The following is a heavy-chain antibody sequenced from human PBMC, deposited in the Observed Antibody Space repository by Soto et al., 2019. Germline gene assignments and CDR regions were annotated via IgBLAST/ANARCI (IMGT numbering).Heavy chain of an antibody. CDR2: IYYSGST. V-gene: IGHV4-31*03. CDR1: GGSISSGGYY. J-gene: IGHJ3*02. Sequence: QVQLQESGPGLVKPSQTLSLTCTVSGGSISSGGYYWSWIRQHPGKGLEWIGYIYYSGSTYYNPSFKSRVTITVDTSKNQCSLKRSSVTAADTAVYYCARALPNGGLVDAFDIWGQGTMVTVSS. CDR3: ARALPNGGLVDAFDI. D-gene: IGHD6-19*01.